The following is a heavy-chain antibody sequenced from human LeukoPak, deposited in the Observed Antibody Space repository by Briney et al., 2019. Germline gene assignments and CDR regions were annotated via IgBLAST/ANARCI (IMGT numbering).Heavy chain of an antibody. CDR2: INHSGST. D-gene: IGHD2-15*01. CDR1: GGSFSGYY. J-gene: IGHJ6*03. Sequence: SETLSLTCAVYGGSFSGYYWSWIRQPPGKGLEWIGEINHSGSTNYNPSLKSRVTISVDTSKNQFSLKLSSVTAADTAVYYCARAGRYCSGGSCYSAGYYYYYNNMDVWGKGTTVTVSS. V-gene: IGHV4-34*01. CDR3: ARAGRYCSGGSCYSAGYYYYYNNMDV.